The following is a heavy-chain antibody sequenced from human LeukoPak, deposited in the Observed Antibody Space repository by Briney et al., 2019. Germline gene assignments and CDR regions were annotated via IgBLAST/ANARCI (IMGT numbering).Heavy chain of an antibody. D-gene: IGHD2-2*01. Sequence: GGSLRLSCAASGFTVSSNYMSWVRQAPGKGLEWVSVIYSGGSTYYADSVKGRFTISRDNSKNTLYLQMNSLRAEDTAVYYCAKVSVGYCSSTSCSHFDYWGQGTLVTVSS. CDR1: GFTVSSNY. CDR2: IYSGGST. J-gene: IGHJ4*02. V-gene: IGHV3-53*01. CDR3: AKVSVGYCSSTSCSHFDY.